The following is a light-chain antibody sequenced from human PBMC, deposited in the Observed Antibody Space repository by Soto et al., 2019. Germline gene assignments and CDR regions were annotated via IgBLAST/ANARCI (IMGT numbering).Light chain of an antibody. CDR2: RNN. CDR1: SSNIGSNY. CDR3: AAWDDSLSGQV. V-gene: IGLV1-47*01. J-gene: IGLJ3*02. Sequence: QSVLTQPPSASGTPGQRVTISCSGSSSNIGSNYVYWYQQLPGTAPKLLIYRNNQRPSGVPDRSSGSKSGTSASLAISGLRSEDEADYYCAAWDDSLSGQVFGGGTKLTVL.